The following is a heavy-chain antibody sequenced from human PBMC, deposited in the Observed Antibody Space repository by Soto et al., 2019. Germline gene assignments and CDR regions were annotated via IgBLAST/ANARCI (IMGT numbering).Heavy chain of an antibody. CDR1: GFTFSSYG. V-gene: IGHV3-33*01. CDR3: ARGGPNGDSRRYYYYGMDV. D-gene: IGHD4-17*01. Sequence: GGSLRLSCAASGFTFSSYGMHWVRQAPGKGLEWVAVIWYDGSNKYYEDSVKGRFTISRDNSKNTLYLQMNSLRAEDTAAEYCARGGPNGDSRRYYYYGMDVWGQGTTVTVSS. CDR2: IWYDGSNK. J-gene: IGHJ6*02.